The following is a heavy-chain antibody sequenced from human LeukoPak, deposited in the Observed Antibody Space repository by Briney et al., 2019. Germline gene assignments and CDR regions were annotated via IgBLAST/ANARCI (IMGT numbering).Heavy chain of an antibody. J-gene: IGHJ4*02. V-gene: IGHV3-48*01. CDR1: GCIFASYG. CDR2: ISAGSSNT. CDR3: ARDAVQAGTPFYFDF. Sequence: GGSLRLSCSASGCIFASYGMNWVRQAPGKGLQWVSYISAGSSNTFYADSVKGRFTISRDDADNSLHLQMNSLSAEDTAVYYCARDAVQAGTPFYFDFWGQGALVTVSS. D-gene: IGHD2-15*01.